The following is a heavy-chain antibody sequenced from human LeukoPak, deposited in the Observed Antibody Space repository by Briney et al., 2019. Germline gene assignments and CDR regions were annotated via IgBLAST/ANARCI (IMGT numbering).Heavy chain of an antibody. CDR2: IWYDGSNK. J-gene: IGHJ4*02. CDR3: AKEGNCSSTSCYAGAFDY. CDR1: GFTFSSYG. D-gene: IGHD2-2*01. Sequence: GGSLRLSCAASGFTFSSYGMHWVRQAPGKGLEWVAVIWYDGSNKYYADSVKGRFTISRDNSKNTLYLQMNSLRAEDTAVYYCAKEGNCSSTSCYAGAFDYWGQGTLVTGSS. V-gene: IGHV3-33*06.